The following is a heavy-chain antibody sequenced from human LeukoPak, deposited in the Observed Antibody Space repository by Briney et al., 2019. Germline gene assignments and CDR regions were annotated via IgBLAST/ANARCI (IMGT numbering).Heavy chain of an antibody. J-gene: IGHJ5*02. V-gene: IGHV1-2*02. CDR2: INPNSGGT. Sequence: ASVKVSCKASGYTFTGYYMHWVRQAPGQGLEWMGWINPNSGGTNYAQKFQGRVTMTRDTSISTAYTELSRLRSDDTAVYYCARETGNYYGSGSYYNSKIPWFDPWGQGTLVTVSS. CDR1: GYTFTGYY. CDR3: ARETGNYYGSGSYYNSKIPWFDP. D-gene: IGHD3-10*01.